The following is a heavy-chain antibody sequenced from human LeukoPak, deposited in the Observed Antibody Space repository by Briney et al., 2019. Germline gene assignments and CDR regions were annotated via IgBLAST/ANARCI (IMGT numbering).Heavy chain of an antibody. V-gene: IGHV1-2*02. Sequence: GASVKVSCKASGYTFTGYYTHWVRQAPGQGLEWMGWINPNSGGTNYAQKFQGRVTMTRDTSISTAYMELSRLRSDDTAVYYCARGGVALSYYGMDVWGQGTTVTVSS. CDR2: INPNSGGT. CDR3: ARGGVALSYYGMDV. CDR1: GYTFTGYY. D-gene: IGHD2-8*01. J-gene: IGHJ6*02.